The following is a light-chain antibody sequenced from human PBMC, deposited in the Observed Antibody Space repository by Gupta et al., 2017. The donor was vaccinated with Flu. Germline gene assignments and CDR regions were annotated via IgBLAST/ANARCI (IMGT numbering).Light chain of an antibody. V-gene: IGKV1-27*01. CDR3: QKYNSAPPA. CDR2: AAS. CDR1: QDIGSY. J-gene: IGKJ4*01. Sequence: GDRVTVTGRASQDIGSYLAWYQQKSGKVPKLLIYAASSLQSGVPSRFSGSGSGTAFTLTIISLQPEDVATYYCQKYNSAPPAFGGGTKVEIK.